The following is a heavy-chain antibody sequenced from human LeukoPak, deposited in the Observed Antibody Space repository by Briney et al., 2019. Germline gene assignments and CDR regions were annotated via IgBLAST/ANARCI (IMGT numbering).Heavy chain of an antibody. V-gene: IGHV1-18*03. CDR1: GYTFTSYG. CDR2: ISTYNGDT. D-gene: IGHD1-26*01. CDR3: ARDLRVVGTTLIDY. J-gene: IGHJ4*02. Sequence: ASVKVSCKASGYTFTSYGISWVRQAPGQGLEWMGWISTYNGDTNYAQKLQGRVTMTTDTSTSTAYMELRSLRSDDMAVYYCARDLRVVGTTLIDYWGQGTLVTVSS.